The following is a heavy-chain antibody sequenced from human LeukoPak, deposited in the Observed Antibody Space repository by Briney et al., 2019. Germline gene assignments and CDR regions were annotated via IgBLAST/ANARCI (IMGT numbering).Heavy chain of an antibody. CDR2: MNPNSGNT. V-gene: IGHV1-8*01. CDR3: ARGRGGSDFWSGYQYYFDY. Sequence: ASVTVSCKASGYTFTSYDINWVRQATGQGLEWMGWMNPNSGNTGYAQKFQGRVTMTRNTSISTAYMELSSLRSEDTAVYYCARGRGGSDFWSGYQYYFDYWGQGTLVTVSS. J-gene: IGHJ4*02. CDR1: GYTFTSYD. D-gene: IGHD3-3*01.